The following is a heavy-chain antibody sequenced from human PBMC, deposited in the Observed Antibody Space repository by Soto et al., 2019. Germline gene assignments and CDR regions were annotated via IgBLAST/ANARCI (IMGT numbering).Heavy chain of an antibody. CDR2: ISGSGGTT. CDR1: GYTFTSFY. D-gene: IGHD6-13*01. Sequence: VQLVQSGAEVKKPGASVKVSCKASGYTFTSFYIHWVRQAPGKGLEWVSIISGSGGTTYDADSVKGRFTISRDNSKNTLYLQMNSLRAEDTAVYYCAKVQLHSSSWYDHHYYGMDVWGQGTTVTVSS. V-gene: IGHV3-23*04. J-gene: IGHJ6*02. CDR3: AKVQLHSSSWYDHHYYGMDV.